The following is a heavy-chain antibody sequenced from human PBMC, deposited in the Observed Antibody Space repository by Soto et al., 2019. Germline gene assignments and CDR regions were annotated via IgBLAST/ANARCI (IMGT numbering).Heavy chain of an antibody. CDR2: ISSSGSTI. Sequence: GGSLRLSCAASGFTFSSYGMNWVRQAPGKGLEWVSYISSSGSTIYYADSVKGRFTISRDNAKNSLYLQMNSLRAEDTAVYYCASSGWYLPDYWGQGTLVTVSS. J-gene: IGHJ4*02. CDR3: ASSGWYLPDY. V-gene: IGHV3-48*03. CDR1: GFTFSSYG. D-gene: IGHD6-19*01.